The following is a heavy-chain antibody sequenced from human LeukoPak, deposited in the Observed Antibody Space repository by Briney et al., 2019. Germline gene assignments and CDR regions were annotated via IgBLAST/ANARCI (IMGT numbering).Heavy chain of an antibody. J-gene: IGHJ4*02. V-gene: IGHV3-7*01. CDR3: AREIAQQLDY. Sequence: GGSLRLSCAASGFPFSNYWMDWVRLAPGKGLEWMANIKQEGSEKYYVDSVKGRFIISRDDAKNSLFLQMNSLRVEDTAVYYCAREIAQQLDYWGQGTLVTVSA. CDR1: GFPFSNYW. D-gene: IGHD6-13*01. CDR2: IKQEGSEK.